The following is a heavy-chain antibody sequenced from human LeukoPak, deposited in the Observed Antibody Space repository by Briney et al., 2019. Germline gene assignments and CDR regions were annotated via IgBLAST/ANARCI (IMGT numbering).Heavy chain of an antibody. CDR1: GFTVSSNY. CDR2: IYSGGST. V-gene: IGHV3-66*01. Sequence: PGGSLRLSCAASGFTVSSNYMSWVCQGPGKGLEWVSVIYSGGSTYYADSVKGRFTISRDNSKNTLYLQMNSLRAEDTAVYYCARVDYGDYGFDYWGQGTLVTVSS. CDR3: ARVDYGDYGFDY. J-gene: IGHJ4*02. D-gene: IGHD4-17*01.